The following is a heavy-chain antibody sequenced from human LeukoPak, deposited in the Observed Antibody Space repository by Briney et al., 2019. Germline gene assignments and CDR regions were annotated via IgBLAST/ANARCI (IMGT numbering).Heavy chain of an antibody. J-gene: IGHJ4*02. Sequence: SETLSLTCTVSGCSISGSSYDTGWIRQPPGKGLEWIGNIYYSGSTYYNPSFKSRVTISVDTSKNQFSLRLSSVTAADTAVYYCARRSLIAAAYYSDYWGQGTLVTVSS. CDR1: GCSISGSSYD. V-gene: IGHV4-39*01. CDR3: ARRSLIAAAYYSDY. CDR2: IYYSGST. D-gene: IGHD6-13*01.